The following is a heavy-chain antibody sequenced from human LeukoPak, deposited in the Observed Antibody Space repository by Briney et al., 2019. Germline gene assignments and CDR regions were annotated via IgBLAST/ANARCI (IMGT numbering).Heavy chain of an antibody. Sequence: SETLSLTCTVSGGSSSSYYWSWIRQPPGKGLEWIGYIYYSGSTNYNPSLKSRVTISVDTSKNQFSLKLSSVTAADTAVYYCARDGDGYDSSGYWFDPWGQGTLVTVSS. V-gene: IGHV4-59*01. CDR3: ARDGDGYDSSGYWFDP. D-gene: IGHD3-22*01. CDR1: GGSSSSYY. CDR2: IYYSGST. J-gene: IGHJ5*02.